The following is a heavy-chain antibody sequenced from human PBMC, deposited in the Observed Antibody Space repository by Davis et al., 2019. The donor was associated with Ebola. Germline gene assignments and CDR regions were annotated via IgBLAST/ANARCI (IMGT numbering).Heavy chain of an antibody. CDR3: ARSYGANPLSFAY. CDR1: GDSIGTYY. CDR2: ISYSGST. V-gene: IGHV4-59*03. D-gene: IGHD4-17*01. Sequence: SETLSLTCTVSGDSIGTYYWSWIRQPPGKGLEWIGYISYSGSTNYNPSLKSRVSLSVDTSTNQFSLRLTSVTAADTAVYYCARSYGANPLSFAYWGQGTLVTVSS. J-gene: IGHJ4*02.